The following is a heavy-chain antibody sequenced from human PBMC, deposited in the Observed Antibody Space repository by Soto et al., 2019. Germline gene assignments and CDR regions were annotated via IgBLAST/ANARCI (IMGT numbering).Heavy chain of an antibody. D-gene: IGHD1-1*01. CDR2: TYYRSKWYN. V-gene: IGHV6-1*01. CDR1: GDSVSSNSAA. Sequence: SQTLSLTCAISGDSVSSNSAAWSWSRHSPSRGLEWLGRTYYRSKWYNDYAVSVKSRITVNPDTSKNQFSLQLNSVTPEDTAVYYCAREAGTTDAFDIWGQGTMVTVSS. CDR3: AREAGTTDAFDI. J-gene: IGHJ3*02.